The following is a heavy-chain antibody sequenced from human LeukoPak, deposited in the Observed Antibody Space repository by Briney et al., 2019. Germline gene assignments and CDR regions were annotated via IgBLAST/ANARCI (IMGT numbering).Heavy chain of an antibody. D-gene: IGHD6-19*01. CDR3: ARHSGTSGWSTYYFDY. J-gene: IGHJ4*02. CDR2: IYYSGST. Sequence: SETLSLTCTVSGGSISSYYWSWIRQPPGRGLEWIGYIYYSGSTNYNPSLKSRVTISVDTSKNQFSLRLSSVTAADTAVYYCARHSGTSGWSTYYFDYRGQGTLVTVSS. V-gene: IGHV4-59*08. CDR1: GGSISSYY.